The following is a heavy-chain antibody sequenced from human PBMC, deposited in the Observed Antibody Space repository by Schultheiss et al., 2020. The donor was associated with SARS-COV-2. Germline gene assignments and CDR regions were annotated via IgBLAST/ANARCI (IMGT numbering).Heavy chain of an antibody. CDR3: ATKNYYDTIWSLH. V-gene: IGHV4-31*03. CDR1: GGSISSGGYY. D-gene: IGHD3-22*01. J-gene: IGHJ4*02. Sequence: SETLSLTCTVSGGSISSGGYYWTWIRQHPGKGLEWIGYIYYSGSSGSTYYNPSLKSRVIISIDTSKNQFSLKLSSVTAADTAVYYCATKNYYDTIWSLHWGQGTLVTVSS. CDR2: IYYSGSSGST.